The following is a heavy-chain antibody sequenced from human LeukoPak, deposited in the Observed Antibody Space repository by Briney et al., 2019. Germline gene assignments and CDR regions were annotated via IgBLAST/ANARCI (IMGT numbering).Heavy chain of an antibody. CDR2: IYTSGST. V-gene: IGHV4-61*02. J-gene: IGHJ5*02. Sequence: SQTLSLTCTVSGGSISSGSYYWSWIRQPAGKGLEWIGRIYTSGSTNYNPSLKSRVTISVDTSKNQFSLKLSSVTAADTAVYYCARVPVAGTKTFDPWGQGTLVTVSS. D-gene: IGHD6-19*01. CDR3: ARVPVAGTKTFDP. CDR1: GGSISSGSYY.